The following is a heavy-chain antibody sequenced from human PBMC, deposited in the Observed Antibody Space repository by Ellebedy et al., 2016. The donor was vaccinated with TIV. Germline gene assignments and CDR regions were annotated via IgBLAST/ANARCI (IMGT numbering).Heavy chain of an antibody. CDR2: VSHDGNNK. CDR3: ARDRRLWFGGFDL. CDR1: GFTFRTYG. Sequence: GESLKISCAASGFTFRTYGLHWVRQAPGKGLEWVAVVSHDGNNKYYADSVKGRFTISRDNSNNTLYLQMNSLRPEDTALYYCARDRRLWFGGFDLWGQGTLVTISS. V-gene: IGHV3-30*03. D-gene: IGHD3-10*01. J-gene: IGHJ4*02.